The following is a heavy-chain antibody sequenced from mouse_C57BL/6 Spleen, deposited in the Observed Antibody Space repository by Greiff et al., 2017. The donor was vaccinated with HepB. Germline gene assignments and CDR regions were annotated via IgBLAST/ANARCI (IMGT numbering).Heavy chain of an antibody. CDR1: GYAFSSSW. D-gene: IGHD1-1*01. CDR3: AEDYYGSSPWFAY. V-gene: IGHV1-82*01. CDR2: IYPGDGDT. Sequence: VQLQQSGPELVKPGASVKISCKASGYAFSSSWMNWVKQRPGKGLEWIGRIYPGDGDTNYNGKFKGKATLTAGKSSSTAYMQLSSLTSEDSAVYFCAEDYYGSSPWFAYWGQETLVTVSA. J-gene: IGHJ3*01.